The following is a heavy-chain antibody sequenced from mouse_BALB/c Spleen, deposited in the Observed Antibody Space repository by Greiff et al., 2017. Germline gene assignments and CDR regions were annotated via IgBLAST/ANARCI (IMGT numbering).Heavy chain of an antibody. J-gene: IGHJ4*01. V-gene: IGHV1-7*01. D-gene: IGHD6-1*01. CDR1: GYTFTSYW. CDR3: ARERSHPFMDY. Sequence: QVQLKESGAELAKPGASVKMSCKASGYTFTSYWMHWVKQRPGQGLEWIGYINPSTGYTEYNQKFKDKATLTADKSSSTAYMQLSSLTSEDSAVYYCARERSHPFMDYWGQGTSVTVSS. CDR2: INPSTGYT.